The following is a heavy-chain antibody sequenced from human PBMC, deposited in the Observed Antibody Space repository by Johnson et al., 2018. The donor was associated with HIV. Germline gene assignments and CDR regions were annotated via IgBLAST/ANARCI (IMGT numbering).Heavy chain of an antibody. J-gene: IGHJ3*02. CDR3: ARESITMIVVVTHDAFDI. V-gene: IGHV3-66*02. CDR1: GFTSSNY. D-gene: IGHD3-22*01. CDR2: IYSGGST. Sequence: VQLVESGGGLVQPGGSLRLSCAASGFTSSNYMSWVRQAPGKGLEWVSVIYSGGSTYYADSVKGRFTISRDNSKNTLYLQMNSLRAEDTAVYYCARESITMIVVVTHDAFDIWGQGTMVTVSS.